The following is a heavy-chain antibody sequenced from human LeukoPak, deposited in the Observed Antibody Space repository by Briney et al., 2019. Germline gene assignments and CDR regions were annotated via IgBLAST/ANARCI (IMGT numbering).Heavy chain of an antibody. Sequence: ASVKVSCKVPGYTLTELSMHWVRQAPGKGLEWMGGFDPEDGETIYAQKFQGRVTMTEDTSTDTAYMELSSLRSEDTAVYYCATAAILYSYVTHWGQGTLVTVSS. V-gene: IGHV1-24*01. CDR1: GYTLTELS. CDR2: FDPEDGET. D-gene: IGHD5-18*01. CDR3: ATAAILYSYVTH. J-gene: IGHJ4*02.